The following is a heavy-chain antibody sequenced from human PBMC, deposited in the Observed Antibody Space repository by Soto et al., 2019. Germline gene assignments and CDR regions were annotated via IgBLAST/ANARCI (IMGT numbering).Heavy chain of an antibody. CDR1: GYSISSGYY. V-gene: IGHV4-38-2*02. Sequence: ETLSLTCAVSGYSISSGYYWGWIRQPPGKGLEWIGSIYHSGSTYYNPSLKSRVTISVDTSKNQFSLKLSSVTAADTAVYYCARDGYYDSSGTTFDYWGQGTLVTVSS. CDR2: IYHSGST. CDR3: ARDGYYDSSGTTFDY. J-gene: IGHJ4*02. D-gene: IGHD3-22*01.